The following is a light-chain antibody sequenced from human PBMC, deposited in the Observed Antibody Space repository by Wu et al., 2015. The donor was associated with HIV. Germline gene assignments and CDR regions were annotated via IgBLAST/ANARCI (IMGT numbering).Light chain of an antibody. J-gene: IGKJ1*01. Sequence: EIVLTQTPGTLPLSPGERATLSCRASQRISANYLAWYQQKPGQAPRLLIFGVSNRATGIPARFSGSGSGTDFTLTIGRLEPEDFAVYYCQQYDSSPPWTFGQGTRVEIK. CDR1: QRISANY. CDR3: QQYDSSPPWT. V-gene: IGKV3-20*01. CDR2: GVS.